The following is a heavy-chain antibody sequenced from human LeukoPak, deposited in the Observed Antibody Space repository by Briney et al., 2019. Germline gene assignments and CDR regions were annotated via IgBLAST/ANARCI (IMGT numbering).Heavy chain of an antibody. CDR1: GYTFTGYY. CDR2: INPNSGGT. Sequence: EASVRVSCKASGYTFTGYYMHWVRQAPGQGLEWMGWINPNSGGTNYAQKLQGRVTMTTDTSTSTAYMELRSLRSDDTAVYYCARDFTRSSGYPQLRDAFDIWGQGTMVTVSS. V-gene: IGHV1-2*02. D-gene: IGHD3-22*01. CDR3: ARDFTRSSGYPQLRDAFDI. J-gene: IGHJ3*02.